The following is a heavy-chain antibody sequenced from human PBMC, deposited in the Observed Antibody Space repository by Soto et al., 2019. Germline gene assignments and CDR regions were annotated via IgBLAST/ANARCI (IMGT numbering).Heavy chain of an antibody. CDR1: GGTFSSYA. D-gene: IGHD2-2*01. J-gene: IGHJ6*02. Sequence: SVKVSCKASGGTFSSYAISWVRQAPGQGLEWMGGIIPIFGTANYAQKFQGRVTITADESTSTAYMELSSLRSEDTAVYYCARRGRGYCSSTSCYGAYGMDVWGQGTTVTVSS. V-gene: IGHV1-69*13. CDR3: ARRGRGYCSSTSCYGAYGMDV. CDR2: IIPIFGTA.